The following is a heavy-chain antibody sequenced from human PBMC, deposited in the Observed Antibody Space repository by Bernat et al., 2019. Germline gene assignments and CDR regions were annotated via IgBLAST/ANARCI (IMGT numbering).Heavy chain of an antibody. J-gene: IGHJ4*02. Sequence: EVQLVESGGGLVQPGGSLRLSCAASGFTFSSYAMSWVRQAPGKGLEWVSAISGSGGSTYYADSVKGRFTISRDNSKNTLYLQMNSLRAEDTAVYYCAKDKYYYYDSSGYYYFDYWGQGTLVTVSS. CDR1: GFTFSSYA. V-gene: IGHV3-23*04. D-gene: IGHD3-22*01. CDR3: AKDKYYYYDSSGYYYFDY. CDR2: ISGSGGST.